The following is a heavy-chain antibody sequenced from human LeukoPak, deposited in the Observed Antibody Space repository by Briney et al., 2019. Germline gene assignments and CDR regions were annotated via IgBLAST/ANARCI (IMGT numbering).Heavy chain of an antibody. CDR3: ARGREYYDILTGYYYFDY. Sequence: ASVKVSCKASGYTFTSYGISWVRQAPGQGLEWMGWISAYNGNTNYAQKLQGRVTMTTDTSTSTAYMELRSLRSDDTAVYYCARGREYYDILTGYYYFDYRGQGTLVTVSS. CDR2: ISAYNGNT. J-gene: IGHJ4*02. V-gene: IGHV1-18*04. D-gene: IGHD3-9*01. CDR1: GYTFTSYG.